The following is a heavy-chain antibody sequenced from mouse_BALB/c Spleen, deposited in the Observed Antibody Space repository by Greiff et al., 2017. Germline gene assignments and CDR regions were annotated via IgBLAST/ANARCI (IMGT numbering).Heavy chain of an antibody. CDR2: INPYYGST. Sequence: EVQLQQTGPELVKPGASVKISCKASGYSFTDYIMLWVKQSHGKSLEWIGNINPYYGSTSYNLKFKGKATLTVDKSSSTAYMQLNSLTSEDSAVYYCARKDYWGQGTSVTVSS. CDR1: GYSFTDYI. V-gene: IGHV1-39*01. J-gene: IGHJ4*01. CDR3: ARKDY.